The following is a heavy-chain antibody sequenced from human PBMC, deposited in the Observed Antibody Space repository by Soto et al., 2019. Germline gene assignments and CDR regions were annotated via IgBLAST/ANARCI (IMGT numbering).Heavy chain of an antibody. CDR3: AREGTTDYYYGMDV. D-gene: IGHD4-4*01. J-gene: IGHJ6*02. V-gene: IGHV4-59*01. Sequence: SETLSLTCTVSGGSISSYYWSWIRQPPGKGLEWIGYIYYSGSTNYNPSLKSRVTISVDTSKNQFSLKLSSVTAADTAVYYCAREGTTDYYYGMDVWGQGTTVTVSS. CDR1: GGSISSYY. CDR2: IYYSGST.